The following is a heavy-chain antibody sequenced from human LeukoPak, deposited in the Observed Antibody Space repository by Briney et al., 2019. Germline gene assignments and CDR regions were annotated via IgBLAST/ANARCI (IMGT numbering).Heavy chain of an antibody. CDR1: GFTFSSYS. Sequence: GGSLRLSCAASGFTFSSYSMNWVRQAPGKGLEWVSSISSSSSYIYYADSVKGRFTISRDNAKNSLYLQMNSLRAEDTAVYYCAIATYYYDSSGYRVWGQGTLVTVSS. J-gene: IGHJ4*02. V-gene: IGHV3-21*01. D-gene: IGHD3-22*01. CDR2: ISSSSSYI. CDR3: AIATYYYDSSGYRV.